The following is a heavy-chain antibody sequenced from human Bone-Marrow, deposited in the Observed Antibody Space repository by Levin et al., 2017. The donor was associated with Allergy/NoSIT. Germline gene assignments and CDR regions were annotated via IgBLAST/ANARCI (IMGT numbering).Heavy chain of an antibody. V-gene: IGHV1-3*01. CDR1: GYTFTSYA. D-gene: IGHD3-16*01. CDR3: ARDQYVLLGSFDY. Sequence: GESLKISCKASGYTFTSYAMHWVRQAPGQRLEWMGWINAGNGNTKYSQKFQGRVTITRDTSASTAYMELSSLRSEDTAVYYCARDQYVLLGSFDYWGQGTLVTVSS. CDR2: INAGNGNT. J-gene: IGHJ4*02.